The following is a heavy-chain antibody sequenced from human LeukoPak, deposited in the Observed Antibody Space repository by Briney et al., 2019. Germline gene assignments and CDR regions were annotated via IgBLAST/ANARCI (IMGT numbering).Heavy chain of an antibody. D-gene: IGHD5-18*01. J-gene: IGHJ6*03. V-gene: IGHV4-39*01. Sequence: SETLSLTCTVSGGSISSSSYYWGWIRQPPGKGLEWIVSIYYSGSTYYNPSIKSRVTISVDPSKNQFSLKLSSVTAADTAVYYCARHSGYSYGYAYYYYYMDVWGKGTTVTVSS. CDR3: ARHSGYSYGYAYYYYYMDV. CDR1: GGSISSSSYY. CDR2: IYYSGST.